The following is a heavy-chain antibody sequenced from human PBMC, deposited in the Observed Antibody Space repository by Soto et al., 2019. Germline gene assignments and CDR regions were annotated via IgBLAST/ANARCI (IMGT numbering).Heavy chain of an antibody. CDR2: INPNSGGT. V-gene: IGHV1-2*02. J-gene: IGHJ4*02. CDR1: GYTFTGHF. CDR3: ARGERRDGYNLGDLDFDY. Sequence: QVQLVQSGAEVKRPGASVKVSCKASGYTFTGHFMHWVRQAPGQGLEWMGWINPNSGGTNSAQNFQGRVTMTRDTSLSAAYMELSSLRSDDTAVYYCARGERRDGYNLGDLDFDYWGQGTLVTVSS. D-gene: IGHD3-16*01.